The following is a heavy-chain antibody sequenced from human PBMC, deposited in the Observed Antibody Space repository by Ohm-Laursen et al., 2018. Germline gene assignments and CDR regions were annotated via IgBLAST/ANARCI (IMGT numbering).Heavy chain of an antibody. D-gene: IGHD3-3*01. CDR1: GFTFSSYE. J-gene: IGHJ4*02. CDR2: ISSSGSTI. CDR3: VLSYDFWSGYYSDFDY. V-gene: IGHV3-48*03. Sequence: SLRLSCAASGFTFSSYEMNWVRQAPGKGLEWVSYISSSGSTIYYADSVEGRFTISRDNAKNSLYLQMNSLRAEDTAVYYCVLSYDFWSGYYSDFDYWGQGTLVTVSS.